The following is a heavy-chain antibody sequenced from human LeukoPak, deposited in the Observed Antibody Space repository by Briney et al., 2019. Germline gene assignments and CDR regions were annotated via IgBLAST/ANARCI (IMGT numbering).Heavy chain of an antibody. CDR2: INPDGSNM. CDR1: GFSFSSYW. D-gene: IGHD3-3*01. Sequence: GRSLRLSCAASGFSFSSYWMSWVRQAPGKGLEWVANINPDGSNMLYVDSVKGRFTISRDNAKNSLYLQMNNLRAEDTAVYFCVSGFLQWLYWGQGTLVTVSS. CDR3: VSGFLQWLY. V-gene: IGHV3-7*01. J-gene: IGHJ4*02.